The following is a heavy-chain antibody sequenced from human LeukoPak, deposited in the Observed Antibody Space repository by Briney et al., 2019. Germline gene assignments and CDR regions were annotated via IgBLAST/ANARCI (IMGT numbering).Heavy chain of an antibody. CDR1: GFTFSSYG. V-gene: IGHV3-33*01. CDR3: ARGRYNWNDGGFDY. J-gene: IGHJ4*02. CDR2: IWYDGSNK. D-gene: IGHD1-1*01. Sequence: PGRSLRLSCAASGFTFSSYGMHWVRQAPGKGLEWVAVIWYDGSNKYYADSVKGRFTISRDNSKNTLYLQMSSLRAEDTAVYYCARGRYNWNDGGFDYWGQGTLVTVSS.